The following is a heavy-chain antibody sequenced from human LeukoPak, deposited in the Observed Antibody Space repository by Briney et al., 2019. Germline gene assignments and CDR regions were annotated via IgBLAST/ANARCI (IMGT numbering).Heavy chain of an antibody. CDR1: GYTFTSYD. V-gene: IGHV1-8*01. CDR3: AREPSLHSSSSYNY. Sequence: ASVKVSCKASGYTFTSYDINWVRQATGQGLEWMGWMNPNSGNTGYAQKFQGRVTMTRDTSITTAYMKLSSLSSDDTAMYYCAREPSLHSSSSYNYWGQGTLVTVSS. CDR2: MNPNSGNT. D-gene: IGHD6-6*01. J-gene: IGHJ4*02.